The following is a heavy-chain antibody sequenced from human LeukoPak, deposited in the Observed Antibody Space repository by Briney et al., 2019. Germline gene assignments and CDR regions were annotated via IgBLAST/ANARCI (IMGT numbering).Heavy chain of an antibody. V-gene: IGHV1-2*02. D-gene: IGHD6-19*01. CDR2: INPNSGGT. Sequence: ASVKVSCKASGYTFTGYYMHWVRQAPGQGLEWMGWINPNSGGTNYAQKVQGRVTMTRDTSISTAYMELSRLRSDDTAVYYCARDRGSGWYDYWGQGTLVTVSS. J-gene: IGHJ4*02. CDR1: GYTFTGYY. CDR3: ARDRGSGWYDY.